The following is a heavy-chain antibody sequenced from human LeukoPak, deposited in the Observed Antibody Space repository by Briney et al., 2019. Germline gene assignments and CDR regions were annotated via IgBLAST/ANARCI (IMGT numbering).Heavy chain of an antibody. D-gene: IGHD5-24*01. CDR3: ARNLVRDGLFDY. J-gene: IGHJ4*02. Sequence: PGGSLRLSCAASGYVFTKDWMGWVRQAPGKGLEWVANINRDGSETYYVDSVKGRFTISRDNAEKSLYLQINDLRAEDTAVYYCARNLVRDGLFDYWGQGTLVTVSS. V-gene: IGHV3-7*01. CDR2: INRDGSET. CDR1: GYVFTKDW.